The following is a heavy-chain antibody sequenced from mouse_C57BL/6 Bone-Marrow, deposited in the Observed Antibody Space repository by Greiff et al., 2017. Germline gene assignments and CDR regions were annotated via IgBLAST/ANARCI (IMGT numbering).Heavy chain of an antibody. CDR1: GYTFTEYT. CDR2: FYPGSGSI. J-gene: IGHJ3*01. D-gene: IGHD2-2*01. Sequence: VQLQQSGAELVKPGASVKLSCKASGYTFTEYTIHWVKQRSGQGLEWIGWFYPGSGSIKYNEKFKDKATLTADKSSSTVYMELSRLTSEDSAVYFCARHEGGVWLRRGSWFAYWGQGTLVNVSA. CDR3: ARHEGGVWLRRGSWFAY. V-gene: IGHV1-62-2*01.